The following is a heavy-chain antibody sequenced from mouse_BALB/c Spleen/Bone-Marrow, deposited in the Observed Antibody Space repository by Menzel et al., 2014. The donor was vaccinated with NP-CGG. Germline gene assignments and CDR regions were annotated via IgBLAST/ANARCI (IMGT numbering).Heavy chain of an antibody. CDR2: INPSTGYT. CDR1: GYTFTRYW. D-gene: IGHD1-1*01. J-gene: IGHJ4*01. V-gene: IGHV1-7*01. CDR3: ARGDYYGKGGAMDY. Sequence: QVQLPQSWAELAKPGASVKMSCKASGYTFTRYWIHWVKPGPGQGLEWIGYINPSTGYTEYNQKFKDKATLTADKSSSTAYMQLSSLTSEDSAVYYCARGDYYGKGGAMDYWGQGTSVTVSS.